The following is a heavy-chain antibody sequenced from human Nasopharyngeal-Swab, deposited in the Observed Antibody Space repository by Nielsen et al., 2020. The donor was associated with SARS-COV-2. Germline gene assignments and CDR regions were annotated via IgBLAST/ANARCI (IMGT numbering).Heavy chain of an antibody. J-gene: IGHJ4*02. V-gene: IGHV1-18*01. CDR2: ISAYNGNT. D-gene: IGHD2-15*01. Sequence: ASVKVSCKASGYTFTSYGISWVRQAPGQGLEWLGWISAYNGNTNYAQELQGRVTMTTDTSTSTAYMELRSLRSDDTAVYYCARDPGREDPFDYWGQGTLVTVSS. CDR3: ARDPGREDPFDY. CDR1: GYTFTSYG.